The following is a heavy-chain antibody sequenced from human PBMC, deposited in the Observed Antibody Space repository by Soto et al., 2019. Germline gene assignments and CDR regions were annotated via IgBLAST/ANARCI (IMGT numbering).Heavy chain of an antibody. CDR3: ATIAVADTTLDY. J-gene: IGHJ4*02. Sequence: QLQLQESGPGLVKPSETLSLTCTVSGGSISSSSYYWGWIRQPPGKGLEWIGSIYYSGSTYYNPSLKSRVTISVDTSKNQFSLKLSSVTAADTAVYYCATIAVADTTLDYWGQGTLVTVSS. CDR2: IYYSGST. D-gene: IGHD6-19*01. CDR1: GGSISSSSYY. V-gene: IGHV4-39*01.